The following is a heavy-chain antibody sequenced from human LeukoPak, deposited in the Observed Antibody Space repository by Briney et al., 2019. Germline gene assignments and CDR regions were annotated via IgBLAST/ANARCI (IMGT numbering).Heavy chain of an antibody. J-gene: IGHJ4*02. CDR1: GFTFSSYA. D-gene: IGHD3-10*01. CDR2: FSGSGGST. Sequence: GGSLRLSCAASGFTFSSYAMSWFRQAPGKGLEWVSAFSGSGGSTYYADSVKGRFTISRYNSKNTMYLQMNSLRAEDTAVYYCAASPVWFGEFDYWGQGTLVTVSS. V-gene: IGHV3-23*01. CDR3: AASPVWFGEFDY.